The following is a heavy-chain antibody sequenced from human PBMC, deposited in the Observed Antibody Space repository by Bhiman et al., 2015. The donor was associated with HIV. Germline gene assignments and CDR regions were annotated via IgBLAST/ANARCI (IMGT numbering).Heavy chain of an antibody. D-gene: IGHD6-19*01. J-gene: IGHJ6*03. CDR2: ISSSGNLI. Sequence: QVRLVESGGGLVKPGGSLRLSCAASGFTFSDYYMTWIRQAPGRGLEWVSYISSSGNLIYSADSVKVRFTISRDNAKSSLYLQMSSLRAEDTAVYYCGRARGPYSGGWYGGPLAGYYVDVWGKGTTVTVSS. CDR1: GFTFSDYY. V-gene: IGHV3-11*04. CDR3: GRARGPYSGGWYGGPLAGYYVDV.